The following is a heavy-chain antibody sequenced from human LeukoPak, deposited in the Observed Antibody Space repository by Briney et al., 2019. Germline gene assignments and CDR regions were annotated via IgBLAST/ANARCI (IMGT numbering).Heavy chain of an antibody. J-gene: IGHJ3*02. CDR3: AKALTSGWYLDAFNI. CDR2: INGNGGGS. Sequence: GGSLRLSCAASGFTFSDHAMSWVRQAPAKGLEWVSSINGNGGGSYYIDSVKGRFTVSRDNSRNTLFLEMNSLRAEDTAVYYCAKALTSGWYLDAFNIWGQGTMVTVSS. D-gene: IGHD6-19*01. V-gene: IGHV3-23*01. CDR1: GFTFSDHA.